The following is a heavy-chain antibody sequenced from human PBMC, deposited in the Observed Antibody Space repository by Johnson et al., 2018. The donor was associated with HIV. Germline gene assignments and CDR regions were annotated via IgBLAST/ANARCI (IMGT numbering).Heavy chain of an antibody. V-gene: IGHV3-11*04. CDR2: ISTTGSTI. CDR1: EFTFRDYY. CDR3: ARGRKGYCSGGSCFPHDVLDI. Sequence: QVQLVESGGGLVKPGGSLRLSCAASEFTFRDYYMSWIRQAPGKGLEWISYISTTGSTIYYAGSVKGRFTISRDNARNSLAREMNSLSAEDTAVYYCARGRKGYCSGGSCFPHDVLDIWGQGTMVTVSS. J-gene: IGHJ3*02. D-gene: IGHD2-15*01.